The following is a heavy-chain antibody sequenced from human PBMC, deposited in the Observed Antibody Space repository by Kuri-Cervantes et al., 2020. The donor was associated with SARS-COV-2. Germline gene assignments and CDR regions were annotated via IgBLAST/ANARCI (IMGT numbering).Heavy chain of an antibody. J-gene: IGHJ4*02. Sequence: GESLKISCAASGFTVSSNYMSWVRQAPGKGLEWVSVIYSGGSTSYADSVKGRFTISRDNSRNTLYLQMNSLRAEDTAVYYCAREHDRRVYFSTPAPYYFDFWGQGILVTVSS. CDR2: IYSGGST. D-gene: IGHD3-22*01. CDR3: AREHDRRVYFSTPAPYYFDF. V-gene: IGHV3-53*01. CDR1: GFTVSSNY.